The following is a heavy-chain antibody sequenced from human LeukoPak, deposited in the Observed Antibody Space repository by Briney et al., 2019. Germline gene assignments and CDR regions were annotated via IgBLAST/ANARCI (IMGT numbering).Heavy chain of an antibody. J-gene: IGHJ4*02. Sequence: GASVKVSCKASGYTFTGYYIHWVRQAPGQGLEWMGIINPSGGSTSYAQKFQGRVTMTRDMSTSTVYMELSSLRSEDTAVYYCARSFWGIVATTPFDYWGQGTLVTVSS. V-gene: IGHV1-46*01. D-gene: IGHD5-12*01. CDR2: INPSGGST. CDR3: ARSFWGIVATTPFDY. CDR1: GYTFTGYY.